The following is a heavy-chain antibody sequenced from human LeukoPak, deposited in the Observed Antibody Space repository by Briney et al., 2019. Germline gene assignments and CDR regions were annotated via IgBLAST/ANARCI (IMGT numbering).Heavy chain of an antibody. V-gene: IGHV3-53*01. CDR1: GFTVSGNY. Sequence: GGSLRLSCAASGFTVSGNYMSWVRQAPGKGLEWVSTIYSGGSTYYADSVEGRFTISRDKSKKTLYLQMNSLRAEDTAVYYCARASPATGVSYWGQGTLVTVSS. CDR3: ARASPATGVSY. CDR2: IYSGGST. J-gene: IGHJ4*02. D-gene: IGHD7-27*01.